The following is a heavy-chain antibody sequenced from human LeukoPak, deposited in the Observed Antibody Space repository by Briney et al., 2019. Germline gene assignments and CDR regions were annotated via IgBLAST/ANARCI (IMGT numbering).Heavy chain of an antibody. CDR3: ARYSSGWWGYYYGMDV. Sequence: GASVKVSCKASGYTFTSYDINWERQATGQGLEWMGWMNPNSGNTGYAQKFQGRVTMTRNTSISTAYMELSSLRSEDTAVYYCARYSSGWWGYYYGMDVWGQGTTVTVSS. CDR1: GYTFTSYD. CDR2: MNPNSGNT. V-gene: IGHV1-8*01. J-gene: IGHJ6*02. D-gene: IGHD6-19*01.